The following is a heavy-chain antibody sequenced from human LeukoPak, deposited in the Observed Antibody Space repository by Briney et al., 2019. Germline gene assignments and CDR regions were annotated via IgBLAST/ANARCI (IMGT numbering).Heavy chain of an antibody. Sequence: GGSLRLSCAASGFTFSDYYMSWIRQAPGKALEWVSYVSSGSSTIYYADSVKGRFTISRDNAKNSLYLQMNSLRAEDTAVYYCARLWKRECDYWGQGTLVTVSS. CDR1: GFTFSDYY. CDR2: VSSGSSTI. J-gene: IGHJ4*02. D-gene: IGHD3-10*01. CDR3: ARLWKRECDY. V-gene: IGHV3-11*04.